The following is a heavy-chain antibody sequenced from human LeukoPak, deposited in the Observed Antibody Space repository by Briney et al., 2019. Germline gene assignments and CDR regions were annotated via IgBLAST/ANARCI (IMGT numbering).Heavy chain of an antibody. D-gene: IGHD3-9*01. CDR3: ATGYDILTRPPNAFVI. CDR1: GYTLTELS. V-gene: IGHV1-24*01. J-gene: IGHJ3*02. Sequence: ASVKVSCKVSGYTLTELSMHWVRQAPGKGLEWMGGFDPEDGETIYAQKFQGRVTMTEDTSTDTAYMELSSLRSEDTAVYYCATGYDILTRPPNAFVIWGQGTMVTVSS. CDR2: FDPEDGET.